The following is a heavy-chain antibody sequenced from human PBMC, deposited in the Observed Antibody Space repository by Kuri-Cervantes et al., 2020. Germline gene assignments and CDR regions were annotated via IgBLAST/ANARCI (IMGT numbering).Heavy chain of an antibody. Sequence: GSLRVSCTVSGGSISSSSYYWGWIRQPPGKGLEWIGSIYYSGSTYYNPSLKSRVTISVDTSKNQFSLKLSSVTAADTAVYYCARVRPYGDHFDYWGQGTLVTVSS. V-gene: IGHV4-39*01. J-gene: IGHJ4*02. CDR2: IYYSGST. CDR1: GGSISSSSYY. CDR3: ARVRPYGDHFDY. D-gene: IGHD3-10*01.